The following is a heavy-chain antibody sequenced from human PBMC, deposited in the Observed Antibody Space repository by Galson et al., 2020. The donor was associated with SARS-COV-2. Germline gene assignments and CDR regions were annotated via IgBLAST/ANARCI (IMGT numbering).Heavy chain of an antibody. CDR2: ISDSGTT. D-gene: IGHD1-1*01. J-gene: IGHJ4*02. CDR1: GGSISSGDYY. V-gene: IGHV4-30-4*01. CDR3: ARMKRPARYLDY. Sequence: SQTLSLTCRFSGGSISSGDYYCSSVRQHPGKGVEWIGPISDSGTTYYNPSLDSRLSMAVDNSENHFALRLGSVTAADTAVYYCARMKRPARYLDYWGQGTLVTVPS.